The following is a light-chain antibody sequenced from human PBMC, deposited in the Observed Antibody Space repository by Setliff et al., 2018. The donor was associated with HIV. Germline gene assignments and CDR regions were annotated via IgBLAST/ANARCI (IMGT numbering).Light chain of an antibody. CDR2: EVS. J-gene: IGLJ1*01. CDR1: SSDVGAYSL. CDR3: SSYTSNSTDV. V-gene: IGLV2-14*01. Sequence: QSALTQPASVSGSPGQSITISCTGTSSDVGAYSLVSWYQQHPGKAPKLMIYEVSNRPSGVSNRFSASKSGNTASLTISGLQTEDEADYYCSSYTSNSTDVFGTGTRSPS.